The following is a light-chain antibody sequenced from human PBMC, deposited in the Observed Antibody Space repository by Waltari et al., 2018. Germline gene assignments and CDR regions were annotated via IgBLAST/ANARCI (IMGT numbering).Light chain of an antibody. CDR2: KTS. CDR1: ENVHNF. CDR3: QHNYGTPFT. Sequence: EIQMTQSPSSLSASVGDRVTITCRASENVHNFLNWYQQKPGNAPKLLIYKTSTLQSGVPSRFSGSGSGTEYTFIITSLQSEDIATYFCQHNYGTPFTFGPGTKLVIK. V-gene: IGKV1-39*01. J-gene: IGKJ3*01.